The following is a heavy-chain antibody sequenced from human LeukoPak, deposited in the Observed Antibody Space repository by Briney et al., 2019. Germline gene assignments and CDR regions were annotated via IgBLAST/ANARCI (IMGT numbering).Heavy chain of an antibody. Sequence: PGGSLRLSCAASGFTFSSYAMSWVRQAPGTGLEWVSAISGSGGSTYYADSVKGRFTISRDNFKNTLYLQMNSLRADDTAVYYCAKDGGVWFGESNDYWGQGTLVTVSS. D-gene: IGHD3-10*01. CDR3: AKDGGVWFGESNDY. J-gene: IGHJ4*02. V-gene: IGHV3-23*01. CDR1: GFTFSSYA. CDR2: ISGSGGST.